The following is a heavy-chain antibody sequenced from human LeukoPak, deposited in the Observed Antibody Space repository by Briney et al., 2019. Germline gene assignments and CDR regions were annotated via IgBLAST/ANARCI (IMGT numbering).Heavy chain of an antibody. CDR2: ISAYNGNT. CDR1: GYTFTSYG. J-gene: IGHJ4*02. D-gene: IGHD3-9*01. CDR3: ARLVYYDILLDNTDY. V-gene: IGHV1-18*01. Sequence: ASVKVSCKASGYTFTSYGISWVRQAPGQGLEWMGWISAYNGNTNYAQKLQGRVTMTTDTSTSTAYMELRSLRSDDTAVYYCARLVYYDILLDNTDYRGQGTLVTVSP.